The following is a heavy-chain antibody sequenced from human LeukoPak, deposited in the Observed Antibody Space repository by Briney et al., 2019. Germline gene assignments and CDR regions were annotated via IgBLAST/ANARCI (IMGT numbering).Heavy chain of an antibody. CDR1: GGSISSSSYY. V-gene: IGHV4-39*01. CDR3: ARHSSSNFDY. D-gene: IGHD6-13*01. J-gene: IGHJ4*02. Sequence: TSETLSLTCTVSGGSISSSSYYWGWIRQPPGKGLEWIGSIYYSGSTYYNPSLKSRVTISVDTSKNQFSLKLSSVTAADTAVYYCARHSSSNFDYWGQGTLVTVSS. CDR2: IYYSGST.